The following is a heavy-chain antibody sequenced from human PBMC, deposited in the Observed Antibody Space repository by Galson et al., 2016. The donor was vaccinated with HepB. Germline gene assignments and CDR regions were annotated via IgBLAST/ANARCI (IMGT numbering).Heavy chain of an antibody. CDR2: IRGSGGDT. J-gene: IGHJ4*02. Sequence: SLRLSCTASGFDFAKYGMTWVRQAPGKGLEWVASIRGSGGDTYYSQSVKGRVAITRDKSKNTAYLQMNSLRAEDTAVYFCAQGGGFGVFWSGYVKTPFDVWGQGTRVAVS. V-gene: IGHV3-23*01. CDR3: AQGGGFGVFWSGYVKTPFDV. D-gene: IGHD3-3*01. CDR1: GFDFAKYG.